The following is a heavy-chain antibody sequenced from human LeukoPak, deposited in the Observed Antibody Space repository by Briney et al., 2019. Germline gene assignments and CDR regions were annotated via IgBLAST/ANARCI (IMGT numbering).Heavy chain of an antibody. CDR1: GYTFTSYD. D-gene: IGHD3-3*01. CDR2: MNPNSGNT. Sequence: ASVKVSCKASGYTFTSYDINWVRQATGQGLEWMGWMNPNSGNTGYAQKFQGRVTMTRNTSISTAYMELSSLRSEDTAVYYCARGVPQFWSGYFYLGSGWFDPWGQGTLVTVSS. V-gene: IGHV1-8*01. CDR3: ARGVPQFWSGYFYLGSGWFDP. J-gene: IGHJ5*02.